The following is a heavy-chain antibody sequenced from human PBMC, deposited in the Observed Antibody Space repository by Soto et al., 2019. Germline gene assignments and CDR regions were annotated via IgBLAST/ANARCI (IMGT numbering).Heavy chain of an antibody. J-gene: IGHJ5*02. CDR2: ISSDGSDK. Sequence: PGGALRLSCAASGFSLSNYGIHWVRQAPGKGLEWVAVISSDGSDKYYADSVKGRFTISRDNSKTTLYLQMNSLRAEDTAVYYCAKDLMNYYGSWFDPWGQGTLVTVSS. V-gene: IGHV3-30*18. D-gene: IGHD3-10*01. CDR3: AKDLMNYYGSWFDP. CDR1: GFSLSNYG.